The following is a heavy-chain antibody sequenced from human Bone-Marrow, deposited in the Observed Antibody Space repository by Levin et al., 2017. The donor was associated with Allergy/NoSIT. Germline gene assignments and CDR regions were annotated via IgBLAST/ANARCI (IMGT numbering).Heavy chain of an antibody. D-gene: IGHD2-21*01. CDR3: NTEVWARSIRDDD. J-gene: IGHJ4*02. CDR1: GFSFTKVW. V-gene: IGHV3-15*01. CDR2: IKSETDGGTI. Sequence: GESLKISCAASGFSFTKVWMTWVRQAPGKGLEWVGRIKSETDGGTIDYAAPVKGRFTISRDDSRSTLYLQMNSLKTEDTAVYYCNTEVWARSIRDDDWGQGTLVTVSS.